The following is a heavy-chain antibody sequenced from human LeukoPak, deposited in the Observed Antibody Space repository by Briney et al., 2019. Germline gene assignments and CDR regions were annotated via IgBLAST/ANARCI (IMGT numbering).Heavy chain of an antibody. CDR3: AKLVVPAANAADS. J-gene: IGHJ4*02. Sequence: GGSLRLSCAASGFTFDDYAMHWVRQAPGKGLEWVSYISSSGTTVNYADSVKGRFTTSRDNAKNSLYLQMNSLRAEDTALYYCAKLVVPAANAADSWGQGTMVTVSS. CDR2: ISSSGTTV. CDR1: GFTFDDYA. D-gene: IGHD2-2*01. V-gene: IGHV3-48*03.